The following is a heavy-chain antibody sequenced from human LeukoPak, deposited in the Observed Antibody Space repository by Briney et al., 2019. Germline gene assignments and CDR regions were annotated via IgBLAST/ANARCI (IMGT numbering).Heavy chain of an antibody. J-gene: IGHJ3*02. Sequence: GGSLRLSCAASGFTVSSSYMSWVRQVPGRGLEWVSVIYSGGITYYADSVKGRFTISRDNSKNTLYLQMNSLRAEDTAVYYCASGWDCSSTSCYSIPFDIWGQGTMVTVSS. D-gene: IGHD2-2*02. CDR3: ASGWDCSSTSCYSIPFDI. CDR2: IYSGGIT. V-gene: IGHV3-66*01. CDR1: GFTVSSSY.